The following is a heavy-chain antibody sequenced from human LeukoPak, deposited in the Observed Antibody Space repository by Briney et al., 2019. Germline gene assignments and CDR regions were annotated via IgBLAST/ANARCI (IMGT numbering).Heavy chain of an antibody. Sequence: GGSLRLSCAASGFTFSSYSMNWVRQAPGKGLEWVSSISSSSSYIYYADSMKGRFTISRDNAKNSLYLQMNSLRAKDTAVYYCARDSYYYDSSGFIDWGQGTLVTVSS. J-gene: IGHJ4*02. V-gene: IGHV3-21*01. CDR1: GFTFSSYS. CDR2: ISSSSSYI. CDR3: ARDSYYYDSSGFID. D-gene: IGHD3-22*01.